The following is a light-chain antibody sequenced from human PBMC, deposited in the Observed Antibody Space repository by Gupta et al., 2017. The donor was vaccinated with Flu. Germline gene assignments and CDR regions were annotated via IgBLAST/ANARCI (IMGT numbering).Light chain of an antibody. CDR3: AAWDDSLTGWV. J-gene: IGLJ3*02. CDR2: RGN. V-gene: IGLV1-47*01. CDR1: SSNIGIDS. Sequence: QSVLTQPPSASGTPGHRATISCSGSSSNIGIDSVYWYQQLPGMAPKLLIYRGNQRPSGVPDRFSGSKSGTSASLAITGLRSEDEAVYYCAAWDDSLTGWVFGGGTKLTVL.